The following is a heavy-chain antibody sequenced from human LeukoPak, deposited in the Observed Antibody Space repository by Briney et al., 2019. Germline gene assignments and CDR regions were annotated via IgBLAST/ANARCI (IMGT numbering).Heavy chain of an antibody. Sequence: GGSLRLSCAASGFTFSSYAMSWVRQAPGKGLEWVSAISGSGGSTYYADSVKGRFTISRDNSKNTLYLQMNSLRAEDTAVYYCARIRFSGTLFDYWGQGTLVTVSS. CDR2: ISGSGGST. J-gene: IGHJ4*02. CDR3: ARIRFSGTLFDY. CDR1: GFTFSSYA. D-gene: IGHD1-26*01. V-gene: IGHV3-23*01.